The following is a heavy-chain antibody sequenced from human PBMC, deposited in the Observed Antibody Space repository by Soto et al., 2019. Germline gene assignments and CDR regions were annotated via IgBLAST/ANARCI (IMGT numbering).Heavy chain of an antibody. Sequence: PSEMLSLTCTVSGGTINDYYWSWIRKPPGKGLERIRYIYYSGSTNYNPSLKSRVTISVDTSKNQFSLKLSSVTAADTAVYYCAMIAAAGTDLAYWGQGTPVTVSS. V-gene: IGHV4-59*08. CDR2: IYYSGST. J-gene: IGHJ4*02. D-gene: IGHD6-13*01. CDR1: GGTINDYY. CDR3: AMIAAAGTDLAY.